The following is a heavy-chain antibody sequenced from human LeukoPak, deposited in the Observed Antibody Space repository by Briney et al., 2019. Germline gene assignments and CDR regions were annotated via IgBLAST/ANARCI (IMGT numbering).Heavy chain of an antibody. CDR3: VIVVVPAAMGVFDY. CDR2: INPNSGGT. V-gene: IGHV1-2*02. CDR1: GYTFTGYY. Sequence: ASVKVSCKASGYTFTGYYMHWVRQAPGQGLEWMGWINPNSGGTDYAQKFQGRVTMTRDTSISTAYMELSRLRSDDTAVYSCVIVVVPAAMGVFDYWGQGTLVTVSS. J-gene: IGHJ4*02. D-gene: IGHD2-2*01.